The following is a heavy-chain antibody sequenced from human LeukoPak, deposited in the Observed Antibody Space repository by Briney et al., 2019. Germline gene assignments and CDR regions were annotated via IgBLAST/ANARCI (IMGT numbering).Heavy chain of an antibody. Sequence: GGSLRLSCAASGFIFSNYGMHWVRQAPGRGLEWVAVISYDGSNKYYADSVKGRFTISRDNSKNTLYLQMNSLRAEDTAVYYCAKSSPAIADFDFWGQGTLVTVSS. CDR2: ISYDGSNK. CDR3: AKSSPAIADFDF. V-gene: IGHV3-30*18. J-gene: IGHJ4*02. CDR1: GFIFSNYG. D-gene: IGHD6-13*01.